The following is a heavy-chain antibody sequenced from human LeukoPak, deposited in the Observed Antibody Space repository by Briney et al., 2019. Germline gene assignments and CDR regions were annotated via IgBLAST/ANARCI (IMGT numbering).Heavy chain of an antibody. V-gene: IGHV3-21*01. CDR1: GFTFSSYS. D-gene: IGHD6-13*01. CDR3: ASLSSLLLGIAAADHIDY. J-gene: IGHJ4*02. CDR2: ISSSSSYI. Sequence: PGGSLRLSCAASGFTFSSYSMNWVRQAPGKGLEWVSSISSSSSYIYYADSVKGRFTISRDNAKNSLYLQMNSLRAEDTAVYYCASLSSLLLGIAAADHIDYWGQGTLVTVSS.